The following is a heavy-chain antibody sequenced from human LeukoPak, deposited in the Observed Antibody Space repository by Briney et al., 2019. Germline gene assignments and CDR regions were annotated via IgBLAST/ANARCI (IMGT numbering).Heavy chain of an antibody. J-gene: IGHJ2*01. CDR2: IYTSGST. V-gene: IGHV4-61*02. D-gene: IGHD1-7*01. Sequence: PSETLSLTCTVSGGSISSGSYYWSWIRQPAGKGLEWIGRIYTSGSTNYNPSLKSRVTISVDTSKNQFSLKLSSVTAADTAVYYCARATDNWNYVQYWYFDLWGRGTLVTVSS. CDR3: ARATDNWNYVQYWYFDL. CDR1: GGSISSGSYY.